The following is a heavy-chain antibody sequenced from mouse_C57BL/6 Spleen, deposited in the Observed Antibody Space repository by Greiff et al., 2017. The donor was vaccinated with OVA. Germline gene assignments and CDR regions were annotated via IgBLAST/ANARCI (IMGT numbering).Heavy chain of an antibody. J-gene: IGHJ1*03. Sequence: QVQLQQSGAELARPGASVKMSCKASGYTFTSYTMHWVKQRPGQGLEWIGYINPSSGYTKYNQKFKDKATLTADKSSSTAYMQLSSLTSEDSAVYYCARGGLQGYFDVWGTGTTVTVSS. CDR3: ARGGLQGYFDV. CDR1: GYTFTSYT. D-gene: IGHD2-10*01. CDR2: INPSSGYT. V-gene: IGHV1-4*01.